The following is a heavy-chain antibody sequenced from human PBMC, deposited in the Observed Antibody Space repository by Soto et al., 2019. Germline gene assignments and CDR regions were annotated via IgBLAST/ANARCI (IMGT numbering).Heavy chain of an antibody. J-gene: IGHJ6*02. D-gene: IGHD2-2*01. CDR1: GGSFSGYY. V-gene: IGHV4-34*01. Sequence: SETLSLTCAVYGGSFSGYYWSWIRQPPGKGLEWIGEINHSGSTNYNPSLKSRVTISVDTSKNQFSLKLSSVTAADTAVYYCARKGQLLYYYYYYGMDVWGQGTTVTVSS. CDR2: INHSGST. CDR3: ARKGQLLYYYYYYGMDV.